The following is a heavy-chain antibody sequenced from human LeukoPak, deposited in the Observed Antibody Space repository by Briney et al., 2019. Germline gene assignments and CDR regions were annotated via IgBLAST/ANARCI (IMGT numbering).Heavy chain of an antibody. J-gene: IGHJ4*02. CDR3: ATVSGPYDSSGYYSPDY. V-gene: IGHV1-69-2*01. D-gene: IGHD3-22*01. Sequence: GASVKVSCKVSGYIFTDYYMHWVQQAPGKGLEWMGLVDPEDGETIYAEKFQGRVTITADTSTDTAYMELSSLRSEDTAVYYCATVSGPYDSSGYYSPDYWGQGTLVTVSS. CDR2: VDPEDGET. CDR1: GYIFTDYY.